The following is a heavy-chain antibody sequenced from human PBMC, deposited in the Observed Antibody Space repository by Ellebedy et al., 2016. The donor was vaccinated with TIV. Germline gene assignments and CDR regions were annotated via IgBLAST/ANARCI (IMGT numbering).Heavy chain of an antibody. Sequence: PGGSLRLSCVASGITLSDYHMTWIRQAPGKGLEWLSYINKGGTPTYYADKVKGRFTLSRDNAKNSVYLQMNGLRVEDTAVYYCARVRLTSGWPLDSWGQGTLVSVSS. CDR3: ARVRLTSGWPLDS. J-gene: IGHJ4*02. CDR2: INKGGTPT. V-gene: IGHV3-11*01. CDR1: GITLSDYH. D-gene: IGHD6-19*01.